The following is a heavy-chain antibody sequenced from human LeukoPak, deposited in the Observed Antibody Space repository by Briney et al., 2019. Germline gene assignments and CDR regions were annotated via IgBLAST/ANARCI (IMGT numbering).Heavy chain of an antibody. CDR2: ISSSGSTI. J-gene: IGHJ5*02. D-gene: IGHD3-3*01. CDR1: GFTFSDYY. Sequence: PGGSLRLSCAASGFTFSDYYMSWIRQAPGKGLEWVSYISSSGSTIYYADSVKGRFTISRDNSKNTLYLQMNSLRAEDTAVYYCARESYDFWSGYGRFDPWGQGTLVTVSS. CDR3: ARESYDFWSGYGRFDP. V-gene: IGHV3-11*04.